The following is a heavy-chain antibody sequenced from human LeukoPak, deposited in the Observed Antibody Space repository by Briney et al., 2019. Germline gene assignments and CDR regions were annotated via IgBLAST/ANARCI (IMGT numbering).Heavy chain of an antibody. Sequence: PGGSLRLSCAASRFTVSAYYIGCVRQAPGKGLEWVSVLFGGGTIYYADSVNGRFTISRDNSKNTLYLQLNSLRAEDTAVYYCGRGARVATYYYFDYWGQGTLVTVSS. CDR2: LFGGGTI. CDR3: GRGARVATYYYFDY. CDR1: RFTVSAYY. J-gene: IGHJ4*02. V-gene: IGHV3-53*01. D-gene: IGHD6-6*01.